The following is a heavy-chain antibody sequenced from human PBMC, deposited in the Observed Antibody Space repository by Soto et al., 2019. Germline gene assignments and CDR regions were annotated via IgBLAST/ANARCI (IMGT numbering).Heavy chain of an antibody. Sequence: EASEKVSCKASGYTFTSYGISWVRQAPGQGLERMGWISAYNGNTNYAQKLQGRVTMTTDTSTSTAYMELRSLRSDDTAVYYCAWGVITFGGVIKRRDAFDIWGQGTMVTVSS. CDR3: AWGVITFGGVIKRRDAFDI. V-gene: IGHV1-18*01. CDR2: ISAYNGNT. CDR1: GYTFTSYG. J-gene: IGHJ3*02. D-gene: IGHD3-16*02.